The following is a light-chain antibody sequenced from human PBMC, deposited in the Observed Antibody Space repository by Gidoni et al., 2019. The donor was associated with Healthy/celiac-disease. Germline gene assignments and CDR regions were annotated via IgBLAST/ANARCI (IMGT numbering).Light chain of an antibody. V-gene: IGKV3-11*01. CDR2: DAY. CDR3: QQRSNWPLT. J-gene: IGKJ2*01. CDR1: QSVSSY. Sequence: IVFTHSPATLSVSLGERATLSCRDRQSVSSYLVWYQQKPGQAPRLLIYDAYNRATGIPARFSGSGSGTAFTITISSLEPEDFAVYYCQQRSNWPLTFGQGTKLEIK.